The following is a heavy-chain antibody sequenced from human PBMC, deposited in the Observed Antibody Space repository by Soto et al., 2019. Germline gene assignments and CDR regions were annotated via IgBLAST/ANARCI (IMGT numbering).Heavy chain of an antibody. D-gene: IGHD6-13*01. CDR3: ATSGSSSWNHWFDP. Sequence: PSETLSLTCTVSGGSISSYYWSWIRQPPGKGLEWIGYIYYSGSTNYNPSLKSRVTISVDTSKNQFSLKLSSVTAADTAVYYRATSGSSSWNHWFDPWGQGTLVTVSS. J-gene: IGHJ5*02. CDR1: GGSISSYY. V-gene: IGHV4-59*01. CDR2: IYYSGST.